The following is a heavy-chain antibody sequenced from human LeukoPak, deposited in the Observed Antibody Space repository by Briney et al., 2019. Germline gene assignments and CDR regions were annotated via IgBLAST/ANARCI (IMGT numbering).Heavy chain of an antibody. D-gene: IGHD3-10*01. CDR1: GFAFSTYS. J-gene: IGHJ5*02. CDR3: AKGSPITMMRGDYFHP. CDR2: ISGSGGSA. Sequence: GGSLRLSCAASGFAFSTYSMSWVRQAPGKGLEWVSAISGSGGSAYYADSVKGRFRISRDNANNTVFLQMDSLGAEDTAVYYCAKGSPITMMRGDYFHPWGQGTLVTVSS. V-gene: IGHV3-23*01.